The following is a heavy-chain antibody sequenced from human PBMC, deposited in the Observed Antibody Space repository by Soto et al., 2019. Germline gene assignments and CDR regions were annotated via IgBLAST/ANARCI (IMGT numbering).Heavy chain of an antibody. Sequence: QVQLVQSGAEVKKPGASVKVSCKASGYTFTSYGISWVRQAPGQGLEWMGWISAYNGNTNYAQKLQGRVTMTTDTSTRTDYMELSSLRSHDKAVYYCAGFCTNGVCYPEYNWFGTWGQGTLVTVSS. CDR1: GYTFTSYG. J-gene: IGHJ5*02. V-gene: IGHV1-18*01. CDR3: AGFCTNGVCYPEYNWFGT. CDR2: ISAYNGNT. D-gene: IGHD2-8*01.